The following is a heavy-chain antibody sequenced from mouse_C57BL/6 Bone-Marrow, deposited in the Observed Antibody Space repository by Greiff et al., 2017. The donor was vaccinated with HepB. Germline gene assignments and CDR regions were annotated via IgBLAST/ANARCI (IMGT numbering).Heavy chain of an antibody. D-gene: IGHD2-3*01. J-gene: IGHJ1*03. V-gene: IGHV1-39*01. CDR1: GYSFTDYN. CDR2: INPNYGTT. Sequence: VQLKESGPELVKPGASVKISCKASGYSFTDYNMNWVKQSNGKSLEWIGVINPNYGTTSYNQKFKGKATLTVDQSSSTAYMQLNSLTSEDSAVYYCARERDGYYVRYFDVWGTGTTVTVSS. CDR3: ARERDGYYVRYFDV.